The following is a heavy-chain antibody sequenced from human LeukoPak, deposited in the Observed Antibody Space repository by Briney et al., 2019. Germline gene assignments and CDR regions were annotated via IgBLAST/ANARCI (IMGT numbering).Heavy chain of an antibody. CDR2: INWNGGST. J-gene: IGHJ4*02. Sequence: GGSLRLSCAASGFTFDDYGMIWVRQAPGKGLEWVSGINWNGGSTGYADSVKGRFTISRDNAKNSLYLQMNSLRAEDTALYYCARVQGYCSSTSCYFDYWGQGTLVTVSS. CDR3: ARVQGYCSSTSCYFDY. D-gene: IGHD2-2*01. V-gene: IGHV3-20*04. CDR1: GFTFDDYG.